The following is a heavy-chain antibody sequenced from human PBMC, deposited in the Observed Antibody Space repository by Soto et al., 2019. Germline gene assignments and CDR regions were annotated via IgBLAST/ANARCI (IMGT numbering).Heavy chain of an antibody. CDR2: INAGNGNT. J-gene: IGHJ4*02. Sequence: QVQLVQSGAEEKKPGASVKVSCKASGYTFTGYAMHWVRQAPGQRLEWMGWINAGNGNTKYSQKFQGRVTITRDTSASTAYMELSSLRSEGTAVYYCARAVAVAADFDYWGQGTLVTVSS. V-gene: IGHV1-3*05. CDR3: ARAVAVAADFDY. CDR1: GYTFTGYA. D-gene: IGHD6-19*01.